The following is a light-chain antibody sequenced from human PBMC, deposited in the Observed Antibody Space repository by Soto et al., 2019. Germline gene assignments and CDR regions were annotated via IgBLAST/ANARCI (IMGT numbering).Light chain of an antibody. CDR1: QSVSSN. CDR3: QQYNNWPPWT. J-gene: IGKJ1*01. Sequence: EIVMTQSPVTLSVSPGERATLSCRASQSVSSNLAWYQQKPGQAPRLLIYGASTRATGIPARFSGGRSGTEFTLTISSLQSEDFAVYYCQQYNNWPPWTFGQGTKVEIK. CDR2: GAS. V-gene: IGKV3-15*01.